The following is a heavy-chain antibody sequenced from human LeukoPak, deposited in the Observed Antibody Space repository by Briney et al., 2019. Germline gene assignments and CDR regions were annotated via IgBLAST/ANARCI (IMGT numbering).Heavy chain of an antibody. Sequence: GASVKVSCKASGGTFSSYAISWVRQAPGQGLEWMGGIIPIFGTANYAQKFQGRVTITTDESTSTAYMELSSLRSEDTAVYYCARKSRLGYYFDYWGQGTLVTVSS. J-gene: IGHJ4*02. CDR1: GGTFSSYA. D-gene: IGHD7-27*01. CDR2: IIPIFGTA. V-gene: IGHV1-69*05. CDR3: ARKSRLGYYFDY.